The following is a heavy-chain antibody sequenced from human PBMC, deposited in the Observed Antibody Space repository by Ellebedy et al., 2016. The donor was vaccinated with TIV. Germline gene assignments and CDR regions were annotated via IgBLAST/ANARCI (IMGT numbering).Heavy chain of an antibody. CDR2: ISWNSGDI. D-gene: IGHD1-26*01. CDR3: AREGNEGGIDY. V-gene: IGHV3-9*01. J-gene: IGHJ4*02. Sequence: GGSLRLXXAASGSTFADYAMHWVRQAPGKGLEWVSGISWNSGDIGYADSVRGRFTISRDNAKNSLYLQMNSLRAEDTAVYYCAREGNEGGIDYWGQGTLVTVSS. CDR1: GSTFADYA.